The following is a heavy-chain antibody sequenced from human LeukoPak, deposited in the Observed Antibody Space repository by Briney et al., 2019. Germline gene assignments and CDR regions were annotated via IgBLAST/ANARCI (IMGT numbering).Heavy chain of an antibody. J-gene: IGHJ4*02. V-gene: IGHV3-23*01. Sequence: GGSLRLSCAASGFTFSSSAMSWVRQAPGKGLEWVSAISNNGGYTYYADSVQGRFTISRDNSKNTLYLQMNSLRAEDTAVYYCAKDNEDSSGWPLLFDYWGQGTLVTVSS. CDR1: GFTFSSSA. D-gene: IGHD6-19*01. CDR3: AKDNEDSSGWPLLFDY. CDR2: ISNNGGYT.